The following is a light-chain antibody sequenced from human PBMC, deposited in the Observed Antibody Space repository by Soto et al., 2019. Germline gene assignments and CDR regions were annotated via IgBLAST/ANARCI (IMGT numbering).Light chain of an antibody. Sequence: QSALTQPRSVSGSPGQSVTLSCTGTSSDVGGYDFVSWYQQYPGKAPKLIIYEVSNRPSGVSNRFSGSKSGNTASLTISGLQAEDEADYYCRSYTSSSTLVVFGGGTKLTVL. J-gene: IGLJ2*01. CDR2: EVS. V-gene: IGLV2-14*01. CDR1: SSDVGGYDF. CDR3: RSYTSSSTLVV.